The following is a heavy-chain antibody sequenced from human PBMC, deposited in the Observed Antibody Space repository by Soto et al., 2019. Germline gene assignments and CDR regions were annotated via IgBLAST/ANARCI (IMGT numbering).Heavy chain of an antibody. V-gene: IGHV3-23*01. CDR3: AKGEGGNYDY. J-gene: IGHJ4*02. CDR1: GFTFSSYA. Sequence: EVQLLESGGGLVQPGGSLRLSCAASGFTFSSYAMSWVRQAPGKGLEWVSGISGSGIGTYYADSVKGRFTISRDNSKNTLYLQMNSLTAEDTAVYYCAKGEGGNYDYWGQGTLVTVSS. D-gene: IGHD1-26*01. CDR2: ISGSGIGT.